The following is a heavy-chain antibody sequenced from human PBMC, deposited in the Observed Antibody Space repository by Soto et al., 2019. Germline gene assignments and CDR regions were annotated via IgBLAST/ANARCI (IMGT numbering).Heavy chain of an antibody. V-gene: IGHV1-2*02. CDR2: INPATGAA. D-gene: IGHD3-3*01. J-gene: IGHJ3*02. CDR3: ARGGGVGVAGSAAFDM. Sequence: QLHLVQSGAVVKKPGASVTVSCSASGYPVTAYYMHWVRQAPGRGLEWMGGINPATGAAKYTQTCEGRVTVTRDTSTSTVFMELGGLTSGDTAVFYCARGGGVGVAGSAAFDMWGQGTLVTVSS. CDR1: GYPVTAYY.